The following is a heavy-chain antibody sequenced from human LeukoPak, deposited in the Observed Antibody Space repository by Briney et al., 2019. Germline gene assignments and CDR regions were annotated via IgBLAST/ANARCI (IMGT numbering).Heavy chain of an antibody. V-gene: IGHV4-59*01. CDR3: ARDRGSSWLYNWSDP. J-gene: IGHJ5*02. CDR2: IYYSGST. CDR1: GGSIRIYH. D-gene: IGHD6-13*01. Sequence: SETLSLTCSVSGGSIRIYHGMYLRQPPGEGREWRGNIYYSGSTNYNPSLKSRVTISVDTSKNQFSLKLSSVTAADTAVYYCARDRGSSWLYNWSDPWGQGTLVTVSS.